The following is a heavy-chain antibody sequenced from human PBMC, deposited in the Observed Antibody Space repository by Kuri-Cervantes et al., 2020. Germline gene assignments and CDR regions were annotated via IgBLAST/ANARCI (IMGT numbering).Heavy chain of an antibody. CDR3: ASVARPLGY. CDR1: GFTFSRYH. CDR2: ISASGGHT. D-gene: IGHD6-6*01. V-gene: IGHV3-23*01. J-gene: IGHJ4*02. Sequence: GESLKISCAASGFTFSRYHMVWVRQAPGKGLESFSSISASGGHTYYSDSVKGRFAISRDNSKNTLYLQMNSLRAEDTAVYYCASVARPLGYWGQGTLVTVSS.